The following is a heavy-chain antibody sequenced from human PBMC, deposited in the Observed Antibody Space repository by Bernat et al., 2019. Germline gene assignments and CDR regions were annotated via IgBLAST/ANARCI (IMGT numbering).Heavy chain of an antibody. V-gene: IGHV1-18*01. J-gene: IGHJ3*02. CDR2: ISAYNGNT. CDR1: GYTFTSYG. D-gene: IGHD4-17*01. Sequence: QVQLVQSGAEVKKPGASVKVSCKASGYTFTSYGIRWVRQAPGQGLEWMGWISAYNGNTKYAQKLQGRVTMTTYTSTRTAYMELRSLRSDDTDVDDCARGYGDYVDDFDIWGQGTMVTVSS. CDR3: ARGYGDYVDDFDI.